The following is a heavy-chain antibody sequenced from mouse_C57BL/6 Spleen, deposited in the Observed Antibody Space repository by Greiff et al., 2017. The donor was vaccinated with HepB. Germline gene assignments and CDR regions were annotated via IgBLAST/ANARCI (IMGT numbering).Heavy chain of an antibody. CDR3: AREGITTVVFDY. CDR1: GYSFTGYY. J-gene: IGHJ2*01. V-gene: IGHV1-42*01. CDR2: INPSTGGT. D-gene: IGHD1-1*01. Sequence: VQLQQSGPELVKPGASVKISCKASGYSFTGYYMNWVKQSPEKSLEWIGEINPSTGGTTYNQKFKAKATLTVDKSSSTAYMQLKSLTSEDSAVYYCAREGITTVVFDYWGQGTTLTVSS.